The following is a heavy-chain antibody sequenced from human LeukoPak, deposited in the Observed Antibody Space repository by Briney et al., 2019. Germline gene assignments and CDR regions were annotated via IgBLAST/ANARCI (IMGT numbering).Heavy chain of an antibody. Sequence: GGSLRLSCAASGFTFSTYAMSWVRQAPGKGLEWVSAISGSGDSTYYAHSAKGRFTISRDRSKNTLYLQMNSLRVEDTAAYYCTRGPNDYFKWGQGTLVTVSS. CDR2: ISGSGDST. D-gene: IGHD1-1*01. CDR3: TRGPNDYFK. J-gene: IGHJ4*02. CDR1: GFTFSTYA. V-gene: IGHV3-23*01.